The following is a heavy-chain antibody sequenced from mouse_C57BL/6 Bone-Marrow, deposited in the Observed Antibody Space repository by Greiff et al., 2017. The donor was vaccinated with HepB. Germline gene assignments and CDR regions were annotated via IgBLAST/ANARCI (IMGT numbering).Heavy chain of an antibody. V-gene: IGHV1-82*01. CDR1: GYAFSSSW. J-gene: IGHJ2*01. CDR3: AREDHRGFDY. Sequence: QVQLQQSGPELVKPGASVKISCKASGYAFSSSWMNWVKQRPGKGLEWIGRIYPGDGDTNYNGKFKGKATLTADKSSSTAYMQLSSLTSEDSAVYFCAREDHRGFDYWGQGTTLTVSS. CDR2: IYPGDGDT.